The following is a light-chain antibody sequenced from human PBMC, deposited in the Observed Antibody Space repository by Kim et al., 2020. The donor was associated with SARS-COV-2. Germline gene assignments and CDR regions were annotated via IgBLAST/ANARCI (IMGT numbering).Light chain of an antibody. V-gene: IGLV1-51*01. CDR3: GTWDSSLSAGRSWV. CDR2: DNN. Sequence: QSVLTQPPSVSAAPGQKVTISCSGSSSNIGNNYVSWYQQLPGTAPKLLIYDNNKRPSGIPDRFSGSKSGTSATLGITGLQTGDEADYYCGTWDSSLSAGRSWVFGGGTQLTVL. J-gene: IGLJ3*02. CDR1: SSNIGNNY.